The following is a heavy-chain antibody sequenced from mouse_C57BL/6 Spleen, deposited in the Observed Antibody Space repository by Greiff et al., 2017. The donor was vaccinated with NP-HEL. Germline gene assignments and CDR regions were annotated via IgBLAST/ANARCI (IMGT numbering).Heavy chain of an antibody. D-gene: IGHD2-5*01. CDR3: ARSYSNYYYAMDY. CDR1: GYTFTSYW. CDR2: IDPSDSYT. V-gene: IGHV1-69*01. Sequence: QVQLQQSGAELVMPGASVKLSCKASGYTFTSYWMHWVKQRPGQGLEWIGEIDPSDSYTNYNQKFKGKSTLTVDKSSSTAYMQLSSLTSEDSAVYYCARSYSNYYYAMDYWGQGTSVTVSS. J-gene: IGHJ4*01.